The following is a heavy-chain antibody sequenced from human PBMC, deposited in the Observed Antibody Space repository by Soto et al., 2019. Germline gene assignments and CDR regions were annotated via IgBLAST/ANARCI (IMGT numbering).Heavy chain of an antibody. Sequence: EVQLLESGGGLVQPGGSLRLSCAASGFTFSSYAMSWVRQAPGKGLEWVSAISGSGGITYYADSVKGRSTSSRDNSKNALYLQMNSLRAEDTSVYYCAKYRWQQLARQGDYWGQVTLVTVAS. J-gene: IGHJ4*02. D-gene: IGHD6-13*01. CDR2: ISGSGGIT. V-gene: IGHV3-23*01. CDR1: GFTFSSYA. CDR3: AKYRWQQLARQGDY.